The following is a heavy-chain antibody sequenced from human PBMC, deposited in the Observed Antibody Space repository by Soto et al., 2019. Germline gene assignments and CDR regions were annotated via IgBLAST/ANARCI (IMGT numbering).Heavy chain of an antibody. CDR2: IDPSDSYT. CDR1: GYSFTSYW. D-gene: IGHD6-13*01. Sequence: GESLKISCKGSGYSFTSYWISWVRQMPGKGLEWMGRIDPSDSYTNYSPSFQGHVTISADKSISTAYLQWSSLKASDTAMYYCARHRLIAAAGTWWFDPWGQGTLFTVSS. CDR3: ARHRLIAAAGTWWFDP. J-gene: IGHJ5*02. V-gene: IGHV5-10-1*01.